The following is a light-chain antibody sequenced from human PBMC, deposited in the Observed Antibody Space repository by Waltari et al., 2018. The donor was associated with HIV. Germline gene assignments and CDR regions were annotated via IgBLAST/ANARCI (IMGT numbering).Light chain of an antibody. CDR3: QQAASLPWT. J-gene: IGKJ1*01. Sequence: IQMAQSPSSVSASVGDRVTITCRANQTVNTWLTWYQQNPGTAPRLLIYATSNLQSGVPERFSGRGSGPNFTLTSNSLQPEDFATYYCQQAASLPWTFGQGTKVEMK. V-gene: IGKV1-12*01. CDR2: ATS. CDR1: QTVNTW.